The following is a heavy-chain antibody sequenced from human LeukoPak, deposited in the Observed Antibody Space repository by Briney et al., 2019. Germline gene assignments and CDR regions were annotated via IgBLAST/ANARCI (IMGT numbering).Heavy chain of an antibody. V-gene: IGHV4-38-2*01. Sequence: SETLSLTCAVSGYSISSGYYWGWIRQPPGKGLVWIGNIYHSGTTYYNPSLKSRVTISIDASKNQFSLNLSSVTAADTAVYYCARFVRYYDFWSGLTPDYWGQGTLVTVSS. CDR1: GYSISSGYY. D-gene: IGHD3-3*01. CDR3: ARFVRYYDFWSGLTPDY. J-gene: IGHJ4*02. CDR2: IYHSGTT.